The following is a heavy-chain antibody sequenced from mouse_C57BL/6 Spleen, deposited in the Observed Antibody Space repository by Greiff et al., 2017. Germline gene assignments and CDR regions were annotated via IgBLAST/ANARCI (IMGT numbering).Heavy chain of an antibody. V-gene: IGHV3-6*01. CDR3: AKEGPYDYFDY. CDR1: GYSITSGYY. J-gene: IGHJ2*01. D-gene: IGHD6-5*01. CDR2: ISYDGSK. Sequence: EVQLQESGPGLVKPSQSLSLTCSVTGYSITSGYYWNWIRQFPGNKLEWMGYISYDGSKNYNPSLKNRISITRDTSKNQFFLRWNSVTTEDTATYYCAKEGPYDYFDYWGQGTTLTVSS.